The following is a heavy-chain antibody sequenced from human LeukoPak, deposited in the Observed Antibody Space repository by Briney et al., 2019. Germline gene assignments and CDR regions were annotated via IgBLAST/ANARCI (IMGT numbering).Heavy chain of an antibody. J-gene: IGHJ4*02. D-gene: IGHD4-23*01. V-gene: IGHV3-23*01. Sequence: GGSLRLSCAASGFTFNTYGMAWVRQAPVKELEWVSIISASGGSTYYADSVKGRFTISRDNSKNALFLQLNSLRAEDTAVYYCAKDVSPYGGEWDYFDYWGQGTLVTVSS. CDR3: AKDVSPYGGEWDYFDY. CDR1: GFTFNTYG. CDR2: ISASGGST.